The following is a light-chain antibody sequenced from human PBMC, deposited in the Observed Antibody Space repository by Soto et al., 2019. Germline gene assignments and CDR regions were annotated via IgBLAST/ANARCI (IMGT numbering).Light chain of an antibody. CDR3: AAWDGSLSGWV. V-gene: IGLV1-47*01. Sequence: QSVLTQPPSASGTPGQRVTISCSGSSSNIGSKYVYWYQQLPGTAPKLLIYRNDQRPSGVPDRFSGSKSGTSASLAISGLRSEDEADYYCAAWDGSLSGWVFGGGIKLTVL. J-gene: IGLJ3*02. CDR1: SSNIGSKY. CDR2: RND.